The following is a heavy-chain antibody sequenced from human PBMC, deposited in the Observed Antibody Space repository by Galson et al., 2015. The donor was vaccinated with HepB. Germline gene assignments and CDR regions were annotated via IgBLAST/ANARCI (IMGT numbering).Heavy chain of an antibody. V-gene: IGHV3-30*04. CDR1: GFTFSSYA. D-gene: IGHD3-3*01. CDR2: ISYDGSNK. Sequence: SLRLSCAASGFTFSSYAMHWVRQAPGKGLEWVAVISYDGSNKYYADSVKGRFTISRDNSKNTLYLQMNSLRAEDTAVYYCARIFLEWLPFLDPAPLGMDVWGQGTTVTVSS. J-gene: IGHJ6*02. CDR3: ARIFLEWLPFLDPAPLGMDV.